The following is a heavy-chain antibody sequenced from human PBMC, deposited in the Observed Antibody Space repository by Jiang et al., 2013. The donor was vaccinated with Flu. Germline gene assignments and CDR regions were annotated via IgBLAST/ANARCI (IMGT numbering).Heavy chain of an antibody. Sequence: KPTQTLTLTCTFSGFSLSTSGMCVSWIRQPPGKALEWLARIDWDDDKYYSTSLKTRLTISKDTSKNQVVLTMTNMDPVDTATYYCARFNLGYCSGGSCHGYYGMDVWGQGTTVTVSS. V-gene: IGHV2-70*11. J-gene: IGHJ6*02. CDR2: IDWDDDK. D-gene: IGHD2-15*01. CDR1: GFSLSTSGMC. CDR3: ARFNLGYCSGGSCHGYYGMDV.